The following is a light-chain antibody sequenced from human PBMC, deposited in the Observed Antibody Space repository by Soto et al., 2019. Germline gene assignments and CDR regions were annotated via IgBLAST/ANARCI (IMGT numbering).Light chain of an antibody. Sequence: DLQMTQSPSSLSASVGDRVTITCRASQSVSSYLNWYQQKPGKAPKLLIYAASSLQSGVPSRFSGGGSGTDFTLIISSLQPEDCATYYCQQSYRTPPTFGQGTKVEIK. J-gene: IGKJ1*01. CDR2: AAS. CDR3: QQSYRTPPT. V-gene: IGKV1-39*01. CDR1: QSVSSY.